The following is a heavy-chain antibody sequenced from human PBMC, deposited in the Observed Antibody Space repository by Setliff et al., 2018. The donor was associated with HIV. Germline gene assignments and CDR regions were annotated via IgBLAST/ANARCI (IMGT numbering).Heavy chain of an antibody. J-gene: IGHJ3*02. CDR1: GYTFTSYY. V-gene: IGHV1-46*01. CDR2: INPSAGST. Sequence: ASVKVSCKASGYTFTSYYMHWVRRAPGQGLEWMGIINPSAGSTSYAQRFQGRVTMTRDTSTNTVYMELSSLTSGDTAMYYCVSPMRVSQAFDIWGQGTMVTVSS. CDR3: VSPMRVSQAFDI.